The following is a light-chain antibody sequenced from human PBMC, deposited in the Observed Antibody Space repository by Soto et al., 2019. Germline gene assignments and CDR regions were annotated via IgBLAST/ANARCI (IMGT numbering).Light chain of an antibody. CDR2: AAS. J-gene: IGKJ2*01. CDR1: QSVSSTY. Sequence: EIVLTQSPGTLSLSPGERATLSCRASQSVSSTYLGWYQQKPGQAPRLLIYAASARATGIPDRLSGSGSGTDFTLSISRLEPEDFAVYYCQQYGNSPYTFSQGTKLEIK. CDR3: QQYGNSPYT. V-gene: IGKV3-20*01.